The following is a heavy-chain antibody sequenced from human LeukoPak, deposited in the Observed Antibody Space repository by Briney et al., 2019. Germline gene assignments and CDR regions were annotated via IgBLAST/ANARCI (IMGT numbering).Heavy chain of an antibody. CDR2: INHSGST. Sequence: SETLSLTCAVYGGSFSAYYWSWIRQPPGKGLEWIGEINHSGSTNYNPSPKSRVTISVDTSKNQFSLKLSSVTAADTAVYYCARNSHYYDSSGFNYWGQGSLVTVSS. V-gene: IGHV4-34*01. J-gene: IGHJ4*02. D-gene: IGHD3-22*01. CDR3: ARNSHYYDSSGFNY. CDR1: GGSFSAYY.